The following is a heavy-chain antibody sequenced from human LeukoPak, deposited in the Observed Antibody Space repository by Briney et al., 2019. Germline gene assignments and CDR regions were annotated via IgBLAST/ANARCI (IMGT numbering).Heavy chain of an antibody. CDR2: ITRSSYI. Sequence: NTGGSLRLSCAASGFTFNTYSMNWVRQAPGKGLEWVSSITRSSYIYYADSVKGRFTISRDNAKNSLYLQMNSLRAEDTAVYYCAGAPLSGWSDYWGQGTLVTVSS. V-gene: IGHV3-21*04. CDR3: AGAPLSGWSDY. CDR1: GFTFNTYS. J-gene: IGHJ4*02. D-gene: IGHD6-19*01.